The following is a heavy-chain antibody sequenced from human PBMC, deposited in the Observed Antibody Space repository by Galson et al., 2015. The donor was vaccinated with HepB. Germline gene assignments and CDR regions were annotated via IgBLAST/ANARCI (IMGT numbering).Heavy chain of an antibody. V-gene: IGHV6-1*01. D-gene: IGHD2-15*01. CDR3: ARIIVLLPSDTEDSYYYGMDV. CDR2: TYYRSKWYY. J-gene: IGHJ6*02. Sequence: CAISGDSVSSNSVAWNWIRQSPSRGLEWLGRTYYRSKWYYDYALSVKSRIIINPDTSKNQFSLQLNSVTPEDTAVYYCARIIVLLPSDTEDSYYYGMDVWGQGTTVTVSS. CDR1: GDSVSSNSVA.